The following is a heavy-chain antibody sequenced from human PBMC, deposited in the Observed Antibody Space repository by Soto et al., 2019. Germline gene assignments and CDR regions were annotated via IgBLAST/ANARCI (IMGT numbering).Heavy chain of an antibody. Sequence: SETLSLTCTVSGGSMNSYYWSWIRQPPGKGLEWIGYIYYSGSTYYNPSLKSRVTISVDTSKNQFSLKLSSVTAADTAVYYCARRGYSYGNDYWGQGTLVTVSS. J-gene: IGHJ4*02. D-gene: IGHD5-18*01. CDR2: IYYSGST. CDR1: GGSMNSYY. V-gene: IGHV4-59*04. CDR3: ARRGYSYGNDY.